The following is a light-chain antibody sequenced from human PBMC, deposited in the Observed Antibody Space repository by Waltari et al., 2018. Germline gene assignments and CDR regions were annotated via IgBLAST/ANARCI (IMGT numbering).Light chain of an antibody. CDR3: SVAYSGVFV. CDR2: DTN. V-gene: IGLV7-46*01. J-gene: IGLJ1*01. Sequence: QAVVTQEPSLTVSPGGTVTLTCGSSTGDVTSDHYPYWFQQKPGQAPRTLIYDTNNQHSRTPGRFSGSLLGGKAALTLSGAQPEDEAEYYCSVAYSGVFVFGTGTKVTVL. CDR1: TGDVTSDHY.